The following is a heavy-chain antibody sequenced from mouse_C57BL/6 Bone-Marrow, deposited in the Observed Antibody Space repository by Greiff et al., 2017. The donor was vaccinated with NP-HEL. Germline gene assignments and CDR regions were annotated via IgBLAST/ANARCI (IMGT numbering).Heavy chain of an antibody. J-gene: IGHJ2*01. Sequence: QVQLQQSGAELVRPGASVKMSCKASGYTFTSYNMHWVTQTPKQGLEWIGAIYPGNGDTSYNQKFKGKATLTVDKSSSTAYMQLSSLTSEDSAVYFCARSKGDFDYWGQGTTLTVSS. CDR3: ARSKGDFDY. CDR1: GYTFTSYN. CDR2: IYPGNGDT. V-gene: IGHV1-12*01.